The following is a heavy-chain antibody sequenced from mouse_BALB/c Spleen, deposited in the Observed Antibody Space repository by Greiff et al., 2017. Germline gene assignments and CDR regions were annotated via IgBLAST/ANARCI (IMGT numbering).Heavy chain of an antibody. CDR1: GYSITSGYY. J-gene: IGHJ4*01. Sequence: EVHLVESGPGLVKPSQSLSLTCSVTGYSITSGYYWNWIRQFPGNKLEWMGYISYDGSNNYNPSLKNRISITRDTSKNQFFLKLNSVTTEDTATYYCARIGYYRYDEDAMDYWGQGTSVTVSS. D-gene: IGHD2-14*01. CDR3: ARIGYYRYDEDAMDY. CDR2: ISYDGSN. V-gene: IGHV3-6*02.